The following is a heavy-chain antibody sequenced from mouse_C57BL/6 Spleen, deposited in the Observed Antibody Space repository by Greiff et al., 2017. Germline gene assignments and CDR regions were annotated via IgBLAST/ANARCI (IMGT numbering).Heavy chain of an antibody. CDR2: ISSGSSTI. Sequence: EVMLVESGGGLVKPGGSLKLSCAASGFTFSDYGMHWVRQAPEKGLEWVAYISSGSSTIYYADTVKGRFTISRDNAKNTLFLQRTSLRSEATAMYYCARGPIYYGDYGGYFDVWGTGTTVTVSS. J-gene: IGHJ1*03. CDR3: ARGPIYYGDYGGYFDV. CDR1: GFTFSDYG. D-gene: IGHD2-13*01. V-gene: IGHV5-17*01.